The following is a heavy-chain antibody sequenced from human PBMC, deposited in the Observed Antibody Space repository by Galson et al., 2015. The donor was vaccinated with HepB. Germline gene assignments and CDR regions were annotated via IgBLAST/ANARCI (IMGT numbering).Heavy chain of an antibody. D-gene: IGHD3-16*01. J-gene: IGHJ6*03. V-gene: IGHV3-30-3*01. CDR2: ISYDGSNK. CDR3: ARDEANWGHYYYYMDV. Sequence: SLRLSCAASGFTFSSYAMHWVRQAPGKGLEWVAVISYDGSNKYYADSVKGRFTISRDNSKNTLYLQMNSLRAEDTAVYYCARDEANWGHYYYYMDVWGKGTTVTVSS. CDR1: GFTFSSYA.